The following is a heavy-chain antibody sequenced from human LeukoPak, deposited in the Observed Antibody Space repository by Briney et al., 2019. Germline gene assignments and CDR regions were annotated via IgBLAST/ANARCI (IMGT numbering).Heavy chain of an antibody. D-gene: IGHD5-12*01. CDR1: GFPFSDYS. V-gene: IGHV3-48*04. Sequence: GGSLRLSCAASGFPFSDYSLNWVRQAPGKGLEWVSYISSSSSTIYYADSVKGRFTISRDNAKNSLYPQMNSLRAEDTAVYYCARGSGDSGYDWVYYYYYMDVWGKGTTVTVSS. J-gene: IGHJ6*03. CDR2: ISSSSSTI. CDR3: ARGSGDSGYDWVYYYYYMDV.